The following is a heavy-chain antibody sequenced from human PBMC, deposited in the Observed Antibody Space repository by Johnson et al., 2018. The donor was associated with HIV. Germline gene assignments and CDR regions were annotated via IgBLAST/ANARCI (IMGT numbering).Heavy chain of an antibody. CDR2: INWNGGRI. V-gene: IGHV3-20*04. J-gene: IGHJ3*02. CDR3: ARDQGYPEPAFDI. Sequence: VQLVESGGGVVRPGGSLRLSCAASGFKFDDYGMSWVRQAPGKGLEWVSGINWNGGRIGYADSVKGRFTISRDNAKNSLYLQMNSLRAEDTAVYYCARDQGYPEPAFDIWGQGTMVTVSS. D-gene: IGHD1-14*01. CDR1: GFKFDDYG.